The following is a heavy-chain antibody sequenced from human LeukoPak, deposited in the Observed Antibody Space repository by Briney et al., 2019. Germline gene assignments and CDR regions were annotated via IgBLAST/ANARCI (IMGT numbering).Heavy chain of an antibody. CDR1: GGTFSSYA. CDR3: AGGVIVGATVYGTNFDY. V-gene: IGHV1-69*05. CDR2: IIPIFGTA. D-gene: IGHD1-26*01. J-gene: IGHJ4*02. Sequence: SVKVSCKASGGTFSSYAISWVRQAPGQGLEGMGGIIPIFGTANYAQKFQGRVTITTDESTSTAYMELSSLRSEDTAVYYCAGGVIVGATVYGTNFDYWGQGTLVTVSS.